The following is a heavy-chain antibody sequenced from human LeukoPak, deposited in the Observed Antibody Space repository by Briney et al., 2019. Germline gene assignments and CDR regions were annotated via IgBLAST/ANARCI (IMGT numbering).Heavy chain of an antibody. V-gene: IGHV4-59*11. Sequence: SETLSLTCTVSGDSISSHYWSWIRQPPGKGPEWIAYIYDTGTTVSNPSLKSRVSMSLDRSKNEFSLQLTSVTAADTAVYYCAGIWYSSGYYFDYWGQGTLITVSS. CDR1: GDSISSHY. D-gene: IGHD6-19*01. CDR2: IYDTGTT. J-gene: IGHJ4*02. CDR3: AGIWYSSGYYFDY.